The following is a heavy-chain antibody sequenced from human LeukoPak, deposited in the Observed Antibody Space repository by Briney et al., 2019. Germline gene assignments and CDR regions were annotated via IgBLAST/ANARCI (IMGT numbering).Heavy chain of an antibody. V-gene: IGHV4-39*07. J-gene: IGHJ3*02. CDR3: ARGVTSPLDAFDI. Sequence: SETLSLTCTVSGGSLRSSNYYWGWIRQPPGKGLEWIGSIYYSGSTYYNPSLKSRVTISVDTSKNQLSLKLSSVTAADTAVYYCARGVTSPLDAFDIWGQGTMVTVSS. CDR2: IYYSGST. CDR1: GGSLRSSNYY. D-gene: IGHD1-26*01.